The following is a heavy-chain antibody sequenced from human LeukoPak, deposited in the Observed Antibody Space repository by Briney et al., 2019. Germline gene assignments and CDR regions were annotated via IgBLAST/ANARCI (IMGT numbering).Heavy chain of an antibody. V-gene: IGHV3-74*01. CDR3: ARVGTTGTGGFDP. Sequence: PGGSLRLSCAASGFTFSSYWMLWVRQAPGKGLVWVSRINSDGSSTSYADSVKGRFTISRDNAKNTLYLQMNSLRAEDTAVYYCARVGTTGTGGFDPWGQGTLVTVSS. J-gene: IGHJ5*02. D-gene: IGHD1-1*01. CDR1: GFTFSSYW. CDR2: INSDGSST.